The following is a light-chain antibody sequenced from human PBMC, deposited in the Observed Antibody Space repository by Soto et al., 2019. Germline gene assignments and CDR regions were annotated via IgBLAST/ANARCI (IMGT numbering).Light chain of an antibody. Sequence: DVVMTQSPLSLPVTLGQPASISCRSSHSLMYSDGISYLSWFQQRPGQSPRRLIYKASNRDSWVPDRFSGSRSGTDFTLKFSRMEADDAGVYYCIQGTHWPPRTLGQTTKLEI. J-gene: IGKJ2*01. CDR1: HSLMYSDGISY. CDR3: IQGTHWPPRT. CDR2: KAS. V-gene: IGKV2-30*01.